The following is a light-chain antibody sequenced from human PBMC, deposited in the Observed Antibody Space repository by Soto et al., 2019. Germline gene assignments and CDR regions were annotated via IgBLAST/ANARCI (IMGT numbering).Light chain of an antibody. CDR3: SSYSSSTTLYV. Sequence: QSVLTQPASVSGSPGQSITISCTGTSSDFGDYNYVSWYQQHPGKAPKLMIYEVKNRPSEVSNRFSGSKSGNTASLTISGLQAEDEADYYCSSYSSSTTLYVFGTGTQLTVL. CDR1: SSDFGDYNY. J-gene: IGLJ1*01. CDR2: EVK. V-gene: IGLV2-14*01.